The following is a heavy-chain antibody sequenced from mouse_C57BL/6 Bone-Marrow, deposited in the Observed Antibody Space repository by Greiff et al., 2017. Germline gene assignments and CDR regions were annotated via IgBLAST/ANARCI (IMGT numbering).Heavy chain of an antibody. V-gene: IGHV1-15*01. CDR2: IDPETGGT. J-gene: IGHJ2*01. CDR1: GYTFTDYE. Sequence: QVQLKESGAELVRPGASVTLSCKASGYTFTDYEMHWVKQTPVHGLEWIGAIDPETGGTAYNQKFKGKAILTADKSSSTAYMELRSLTSEDSAVYYCTRDGYYGYWGQGTTRTVSS. CDR3: TRDGYYGY. D-gene: IGHD2-3*01.